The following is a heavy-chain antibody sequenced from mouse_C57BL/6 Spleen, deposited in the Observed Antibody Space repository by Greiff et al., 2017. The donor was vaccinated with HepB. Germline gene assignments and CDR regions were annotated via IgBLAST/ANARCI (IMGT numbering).Heavy chain of an antibody. CDR1: GYAFSSYW. Sequence: VQLKESGAELVKPGASVKISCKASGYAFSSYWMNWVKQRPGKGLEWIGQIYPGDGDTNYNGKFKGKATLTADKSSSTAYMQLSSLTSEDSAVYFCARVGGSSYEDYWGQGTTLTVSS. CDR3: ARVGGSSYEDY. D-gene: IGHD1-1*01. V-gene: IGHV1-80*01. J-gene: IGHJ2*01. CDR2: IYPGDGDT.